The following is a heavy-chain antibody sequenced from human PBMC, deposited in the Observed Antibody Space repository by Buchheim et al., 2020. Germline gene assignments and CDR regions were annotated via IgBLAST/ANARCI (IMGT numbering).Heavy chain of an antibody. V-gene: IGHV3-66*01. D-gene: IGHD3-22*01. CDR1: GFTVSSNY. Sequence: EVQLVESGGGLVQPGGSLRLSCAASGFTVSSNYMSWVRQAPGKGLEWVSVIYSGGSTYYADSVKGRFTISRDNSKNTLYIQMNSLRAEDTAVYYCARGQPEVVTRGDYYGMDVWGQGTT. CDR2: IYSGGST. J-gene: IGHJ6*02. CDR3: ARGQPEVVTRGDYYGMDV.